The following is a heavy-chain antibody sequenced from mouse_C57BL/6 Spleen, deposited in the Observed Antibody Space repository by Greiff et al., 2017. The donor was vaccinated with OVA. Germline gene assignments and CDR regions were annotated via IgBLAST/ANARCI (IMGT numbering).Heavy chain of an antibody. J-gene: IGHJ2*01. CDR3: ARTPFITTVVATDY. D-gene: IGHD1-1*01. Sequence: VQLQQSGPELVKPGASVKMSCKASGYTFTDYNVHWVKQSHGKSLEWIGYINPNNGGTSYNQKFKGKATLTVNKSSSTAYMELRSLTSEDSAVYYCARTPFITTVVATDYWGQGTTLTVSS. CDR1: GYTFTDYN. CDR2: INPNNGGT. V-gene: IGHV1-22*01.